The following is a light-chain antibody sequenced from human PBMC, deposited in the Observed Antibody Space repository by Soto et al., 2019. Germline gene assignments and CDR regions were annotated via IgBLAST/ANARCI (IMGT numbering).Light chain of an antibody. J-gene: IGLJ3*02. CDR2: DVS. CDR1: SSDAGGFTY. V-gene: IGLV2-11*01. Sequence: QSALTQPRSVSGSPGQSVTISCTATSSDAGGFTYVSWYQQHPGKAPKVMIYDVSQRPSGVPDRFTGFKSGYTASLTISGLRSEDEADYYCCSYAGSYSWVFGGGTKVTVL. CDR3: CSYAGSYSWV.